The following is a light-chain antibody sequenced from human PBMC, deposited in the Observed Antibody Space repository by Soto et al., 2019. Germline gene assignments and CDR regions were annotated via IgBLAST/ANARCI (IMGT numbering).Light chain of an antibody. CDR2: GAS. CDR1: QSVSSGY. CDR3: KQYGSSQRT. Sequence: EIVLTQSPGTLSLSPGERATLSCRASQSVSSGYLAWYQQKPGQAPRLLIYGASSRATGIPDRFSGSGSGTDFTLTISRLEPEDFAVYYCKQYGSSQRTLGQGTKVDIK. V-gene: IGKV3-20*01. J-gene: IGKJ1*01.